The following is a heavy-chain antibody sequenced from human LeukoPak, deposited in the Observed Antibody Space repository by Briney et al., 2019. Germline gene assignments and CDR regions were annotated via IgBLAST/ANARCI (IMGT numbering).Heavy chain of an antibody. Sequence: LGGSLRLSCAASGFTFSSYAMHWVRQAPGKGLEWVAVISYDGSNKYYADSVKGRFTISRDNSKNTLYLQMNSLRAEDTAVYYCARQDQQLVYYFDYWGQGTLVTVSS. CDR2: ISYDGSNK. CDR1: GFTFSSYA. CDR3: ARQDQQLVYYFDY. D-gene: IGHD6-13*01. J-gene: IGHJ4*02. V-gene: IGHV3-30*04.